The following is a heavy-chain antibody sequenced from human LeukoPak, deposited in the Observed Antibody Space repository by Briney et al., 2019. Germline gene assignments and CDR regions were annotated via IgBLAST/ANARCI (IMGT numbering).Heavy chain of an antibody. V-gene: IGHV1-69*13. Sequence: SVKVSCKASGGSFSNYAISWVRQAPGQGLEWMGEIVPILSTTNYARKFQGRVTMTAGESTSTAYMELSSLRSDDTAVYYCARGPPPYTEGDLFYYYGLDVRGQGTTVTVSS. D-gene: IGHD3-16*01. CDR2: IVPILSTT. CDR1: GGSFSNYA. CDR3: ARGPPPYTEGDLFYYYGLDV. J-gene: IGHJ6*02.